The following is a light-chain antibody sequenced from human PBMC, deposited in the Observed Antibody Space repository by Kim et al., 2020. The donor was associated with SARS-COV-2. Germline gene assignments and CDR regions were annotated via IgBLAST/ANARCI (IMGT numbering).Light chain of an antibody. J-gene: IGKJ5*01. CDR3: QQYSDKIS. Sequence: SVSPGKSVTLSCRASQIIGNHLAWYQQKPGQAPTLLIHGGLTRATGVPATFSGSVSGTEFSLTTNSQQPEDFAVYHCQQYSDKISFGPGTRLEIK. CDR1: QIIGNH. V-gene: IGKV3-15*01. CDR2: GGL.